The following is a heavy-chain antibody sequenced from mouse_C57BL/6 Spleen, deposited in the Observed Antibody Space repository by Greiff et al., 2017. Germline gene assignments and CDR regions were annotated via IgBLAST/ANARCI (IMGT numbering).Heavy chain of an antibody. CDR1: GYTFTSYW. CDR2: IDPSDSYT. Sequence: VQLQQPGAELVMPGASVKLSCKASGYTFTSYWMHWVKQRPGQGLEWIGEIDPSDSYTNYNQKFKGKSTLTVDKSSSTAYMQLSSLTSEDSAVYYCARRDLLNYGDYWGQGTTLTVSS. V-gene: IGHV1-69*01. J-gene: IGHJ2*01. CDR3: ARRDLLNYGDY. D-gene: IGHD2-10*01.